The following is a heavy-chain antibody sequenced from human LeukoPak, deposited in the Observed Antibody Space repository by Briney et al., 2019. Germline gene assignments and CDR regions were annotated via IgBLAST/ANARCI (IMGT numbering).Heavy chain of an antibody. CDR2: MSGSGGRT. J-gene: IGHJ2*01. CDR3: ARDFAGWGYFDL. V-gene: IGHV3-23*01. CDR1: GFTFNTYA. D-gene: IGHD3-9*01. Sequence: TGGSLRLSCAASGFTFNTYAMSWVRQAPGKGLEWVSAMSGSGGRTYYADSVKGRFTISRDNAKNSLYLQMNSLRAEDTAVYYCARDFAGWGYFDLWGRGTQVTVSS.